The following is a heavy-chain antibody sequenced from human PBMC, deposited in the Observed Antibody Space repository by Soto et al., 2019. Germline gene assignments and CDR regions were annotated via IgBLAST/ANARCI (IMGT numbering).Heavy chain of an antibody. V-gene: IGHV1-18*01. J-gene: IGHJ4*02. D-gene: IGHD3-16*02. CDR1: GYTFTSYG. CDR3: ARDDSSSWSYYDYVWGSYRTFDY. Sequence: ASVKVSCKASGYTFTSYGISWVRQAPGQGLEWMGWISAYNGNTNYAQKLQGRVTMTTDTSTSTAYMELRSLRSDDTAVYYCARDDSSSWSYYDYVWGSYRTFDYWGQGTLVTVSS. CDR2: ISAYNGNT.